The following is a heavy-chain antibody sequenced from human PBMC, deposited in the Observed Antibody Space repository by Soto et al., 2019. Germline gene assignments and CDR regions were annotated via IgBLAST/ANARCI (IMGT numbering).Heavy chain of an antibody. D-gene: IGHD6-13*01. CDR2: IDSSGST. CDR1: GGSIKRSD. J-gene: IGHJ6*03. CDR3: ARLRCSSRCYCNYMDV. Sequence: QVQLQESGPGLVKPSETLSLTCTVSGGSIKRSDWSWIRQPPGKGLEWIGYIDSSGSTNYTPSPKRRLTISVDKSPNQFSLRLKAVTAADTAVYSCARLRCSSRCYCNYMDVWGKGTTVTVSS. V-gene: IGHV4-59*01.